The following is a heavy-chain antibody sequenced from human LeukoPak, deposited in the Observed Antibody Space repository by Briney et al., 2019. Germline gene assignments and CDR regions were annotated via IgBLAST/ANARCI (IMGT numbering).Heavy chain of an antibody. J-gene: IGHJ3*01. Sequence: GGSLRLSCAASGFPFSNYEVHWVRQAPGKGLEWISYINLSGSTKYYADSVKGRFTISRDHTKNSVDIHMNSLRGEDTALYYCARDRGGRRMGAFDLCGQGTVVTVSS. CDR3: ARDRGGRRMGAFDL. CDR2: INLSGSTK. V-gene: IGHV3-48*03. CDR1: GFPFSNYE. D-gene: IGHD3-10*01.